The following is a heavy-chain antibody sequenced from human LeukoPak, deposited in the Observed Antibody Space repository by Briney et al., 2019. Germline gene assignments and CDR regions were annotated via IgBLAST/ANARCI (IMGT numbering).Heavy chain of an antibody. CDR3: ARETDWRGAFDI. V-gene: IGHV3-33*01. Sequence: GGSLRLSCAASGFTFSSYGMHWVRQAPGKGLEWVAVIWYDGSNKYYADSVKGRFTISRDNSKNTLYLQMNSLRAEDTAVYYCARETDWRGAFDIWGQGTMVTVSS. CDR1: GFTFSSYG. CDR2: IWYDGSNK. D-gene: IGHD3-9*01. J-gene: IGHJ3*02.